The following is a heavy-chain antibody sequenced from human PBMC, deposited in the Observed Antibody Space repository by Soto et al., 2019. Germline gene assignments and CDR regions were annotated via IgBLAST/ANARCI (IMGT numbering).Heavy chain of an antibody. D-gene: IGHD2-8*01. V-gene: IGHV4-61*01. Sequence: SETLSLTCTVSGGSVSSGSNYWSWIRQPPGKGLEWIGCIFYSGSTNYNPSLKSRVTISVDTSKNQFSLRLNSVTAADTAVYFCARDRCSTNPCSGYYGMDVWGEGTTVTVSS. CDR1: GGSVSSGSNY. CDR3: ARDRCSTNPCSGYYGMDV. J-gene: IGHJ6*04. CDR2: IFYSGST.